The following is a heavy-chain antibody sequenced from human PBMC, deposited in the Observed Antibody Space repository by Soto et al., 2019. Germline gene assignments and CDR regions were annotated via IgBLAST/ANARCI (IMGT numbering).Heavy chain of an antibody. CDR3: AGVGEYALDY. V-gene: IGHV4-30-4*01. CDR1: GGSISSGDYY. D-gene: IGHD3-10*01. CDR2: IYYSGST. Sequence: QVQLQESGPGLVKPSQTLSLTCTVSGGSISSGDYYWSWIRQPPGKGLEWIGYIYYSGSTYYNPSLTSRVTRSVDTSKNQFCLMLSSVTGAVTAVYYCAGVGEYALDYWGQGTLVSVSS. J-gene: IGHJ4*02.